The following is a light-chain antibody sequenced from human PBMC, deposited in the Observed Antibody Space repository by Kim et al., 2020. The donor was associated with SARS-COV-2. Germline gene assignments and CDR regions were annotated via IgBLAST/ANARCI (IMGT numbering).Light chain of an antibody. CDR2: AAS. CDR3: QQYDKWPLT. Sequence: EIVMTQSPATLSVSPGERATLSCRASQSVRTNLAWYQQKPGQAPRLLIYAASSRVNGIPAKFSGSGSETEFTLTISSLQSEDFAVYYCQQYDKWPLTFGGGTKVDIK. J-gene: IGKJ4*01. CDR1: QSVRTN. V-gene: IGKV3-15*01.